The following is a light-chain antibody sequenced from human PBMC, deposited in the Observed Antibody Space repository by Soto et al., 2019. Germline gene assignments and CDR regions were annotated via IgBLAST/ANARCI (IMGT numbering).Light chain of an antibody. V-gene: IGKV1-5*01. CDR1: QSITNR. J-gene: IGKJ1*01. CDR2: DAS. CDR3: QHYGGLWA. Sequence: DVQMTQSPSTLSASVGDRVTITCRASQSITNRLAWYQQKPGKAPKVLIYDASSLESGVPSRFSGSGSGTEFILTISSLQPDDFATYSCQHYGGLWAFGQGTRVESK.